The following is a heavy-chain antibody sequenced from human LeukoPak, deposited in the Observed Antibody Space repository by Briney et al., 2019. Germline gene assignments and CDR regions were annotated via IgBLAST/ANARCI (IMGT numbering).Heavy chain of an antibody. CDR2: INSSGGRT. Sequence: GGSLRLSCAAPRFTFSSYAMSWVRQAPGKGLEWVSSINSSGGRTYYADSVKGRFTISRDNSKNTLYLQMNSLRAEDTAVYYCAKLGGLVGYWGQGTLVTVSS. CDR3: AKLGGLVGY. J-gene: IGHJ4*02. CDR1: RFTFSSYA. V-gene: IGHV3-23*01.